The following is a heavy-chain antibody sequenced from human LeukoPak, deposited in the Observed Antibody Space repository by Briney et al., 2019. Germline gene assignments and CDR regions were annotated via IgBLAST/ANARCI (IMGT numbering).Heavy chain of an antibody. CDR2: IYYSGST. CDR3: ARSSYVAAFDI. J-gene: IGHJ3*02. V-gene: IGHV4-59*01. Sequence: SETLSLTCTVSGGSISSYYWSWIRRPPGKGLEWIGYIYYSGSTNYNPSLKSRVTISVDTSKNQFSLKLSSVTAADTAVYYCARSSYVAAFDIWGQGTMVTVSS. D-gene: IGHD3-10*02. CDR1: GGSISSYY.